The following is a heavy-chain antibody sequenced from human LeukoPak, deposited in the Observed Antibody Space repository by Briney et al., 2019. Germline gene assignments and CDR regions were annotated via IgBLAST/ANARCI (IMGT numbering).Heavy chain of an antibody. CDR3: AKDGTNFNFDS. Sequence: PGRSLRLSCAASGFTFNNFAMHWVRQAPGKGLEWVAVISYDGTNKYYADSVKGRFTISRDNSKTTLYLQMNSLRAEDTAVYFCAKDGTNFNFDSWGQGALITVSS. CDR1: GFTFNNFA. J-gene: IGHJ4*02. CDR2: ISYDGTNK. D-gene: IGHD4/OR15-4a*01. V-gene: IGHV3-30-3*01.